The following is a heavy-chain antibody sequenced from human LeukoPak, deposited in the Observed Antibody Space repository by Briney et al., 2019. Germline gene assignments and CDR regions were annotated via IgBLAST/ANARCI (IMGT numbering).Heavy chain of an antibody. D-gene: IGHD3-22*01. J-gene: IGHJ6*03. CDR1: GGSISSGSYY. CDR3: ARDLNYDSSGYENYYYMDV. V-gene: IGHV4-61*02. CDR2: TYTSGST. Sequence: SETLSLTCTVSGGSISSGSYYWSWIRQPAGKGLEWIGRTYTSGSTNYNPSLKSRVTISVDTSKNQFSLKLSSVTAADTAVYYCARDLNYDSSGYENYYYMDVWGKGTTVTVSS.